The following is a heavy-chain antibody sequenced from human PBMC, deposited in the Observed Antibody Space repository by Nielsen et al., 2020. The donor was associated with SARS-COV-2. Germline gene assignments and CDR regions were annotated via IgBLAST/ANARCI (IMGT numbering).Heavy chain of an antibody. V-gene: IGHV1-18*01. CDR3: ASTYYDFWSGYHAFDP. J-gene: IGHJ5*02. D-gene: IGHD3-3*01. Sequence: ASVKVSCKASGYTFTSYGISWVRQAPGQGLEWMGWISAYNGNTNYAQKLQGRVTMTTDTSTSTAYMELGSLRSEDTAVYYCASTYYDFWSGYHAFDPWGQGTLVTVSS. CDR2: ISAYNGNT. CDR1: GYTFTSYG.